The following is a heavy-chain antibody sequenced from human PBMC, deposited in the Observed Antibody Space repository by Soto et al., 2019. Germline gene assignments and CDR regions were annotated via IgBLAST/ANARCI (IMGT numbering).Heavy chain of an antibody. V-gene: IGHV1-18*01. J-gene: IGHJ4*02. CDR1: GYTFTNYG. CDR2: ISTYKKDT. CDR3: ASSVSGIYRG. Sequence: QVQLVQSGAEVKKPGASVKVSCKASGYTFTNYGITWVRQAPGQGLEWMGWISTYKKDTDYAQKLQGRVTMTTDTSSSTAYMELRSLGSDDTAVYYCASSVSGIYRGWGQGTLVIVSS. D-gene: IGHD1-26*01.